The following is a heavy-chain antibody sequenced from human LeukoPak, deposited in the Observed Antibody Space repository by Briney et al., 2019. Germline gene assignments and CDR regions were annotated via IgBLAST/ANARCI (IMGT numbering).Heavy chain of an antibody. CDR3: ARGGFWVRAAFDI. CDR2: INPHTGGT. Sequence: GASVKVSCKASGYTFTSYYMHWVRQAPGQGLEWMGWINPHTGGTNYAQKFQGRVTMTRDTSISTAYMELSRLTSDDTAVYYCARGGFWVRAAFDIWGQGTMVTVSS. CDR1: GYTFTSYY. J-gene: IGHJ3*02. D-gene: IGHD1-1*01. V-gene: IGHV1-2*02.